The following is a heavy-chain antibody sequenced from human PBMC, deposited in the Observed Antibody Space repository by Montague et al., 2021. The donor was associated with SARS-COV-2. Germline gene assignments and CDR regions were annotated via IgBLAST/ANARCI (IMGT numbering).Heavy chain of an antibody. V-gene: IGHV4-39*01. Sequence: SETLSLTCTVSGASISSTEYSWGWIRQSPGKGLEWFGSIFYSGTTYFTPSLRIRISISVDTSKNQFSLKVTSVTAADTAVYYCARHVTFGGVVVALDYWGQGHLVSVSS. CDR2: IFYSGTT. CDR3: ARHVTFGGVVVALDY. CDR1: GASISSTEYS. D-gene: IGHD3-16*02. J-gene: IGHJ4*02.